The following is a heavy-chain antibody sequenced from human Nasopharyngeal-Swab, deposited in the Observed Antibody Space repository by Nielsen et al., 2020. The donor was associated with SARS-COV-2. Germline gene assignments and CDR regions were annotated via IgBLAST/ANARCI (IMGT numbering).Heavy chain of an antibody. CDR1: GGTFSSYA. V-gene: IGHV1-69*13. CDR3: ARAPRGWYDYYYYGMDV. J-gene: IGHJ6*02. CDR2: IIPIFGTG. Sequence: SVKVSCKASGGTFSSYAISWVRQAPGQGLEWMGGIIPIFGTGNYAQKFQGRVTITADESTSTAYMELSSLRSEDTAVYYCARAPRGWYDYYYYGMDVWGQGTTVTFSS. D-gene: IGHD6-19*01.